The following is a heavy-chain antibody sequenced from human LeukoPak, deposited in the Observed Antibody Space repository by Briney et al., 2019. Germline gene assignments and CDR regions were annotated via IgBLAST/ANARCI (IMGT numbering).Heavy chain of an antibody. V-gene: IGHV4-59*01. CDR3: ASVGGGGWYFDL. J-gene: IGHJ2*01. Sequence: SETLSLTCTVSGGSLSSYYWSWIRQPPGKGLEWIGCIYYSGSTNYNPSLKSRVTISVDTSKNQFSLKLSSVTAADTAVYCCASVGGGGWYFDLWGRGTLVTVSS. CDR2: IYYSGST. D-gene: IGHD3-16*01. CDR1: GGSLSSYY.